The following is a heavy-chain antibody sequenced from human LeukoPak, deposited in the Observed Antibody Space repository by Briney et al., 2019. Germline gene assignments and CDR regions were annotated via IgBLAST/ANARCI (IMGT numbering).Heavy chain of an antibody. D-gene: IGHD3-22*01. CDR2: ISGSGGST. J-gene: IGHJ4*02. CDR1: GFTFSSYA. Sequence: SGGSLRLSCAASGFTFSSYAMSWVRQAPGKGLECVSAISGSGGSTYYADSVKGRFTISRDNSKNTLYLQMNSLRAEDTAVYYCAKDRISMIVVVITFWGQGTLVTVSS. V-gene: IGHV3-23*01. CDR3: AKDRISMIVVVITF.